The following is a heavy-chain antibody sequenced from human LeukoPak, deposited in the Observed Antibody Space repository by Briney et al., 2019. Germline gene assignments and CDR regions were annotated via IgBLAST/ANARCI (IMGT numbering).Heavy chain of an antibody. CDR1: GYTLTELS. D-gene: IGHD3-9*01. CDR3: ATGDDWLFPFDY. J-gene: IGHJ4*02. Sequence: ASVKVSCKVSGYTLTELSMHWVRQAPGKGLEWMGGFDPEDGETIYAQKFQGRVAMTEDTSTDTAYMELSSLRSEDTAVYYCATGDDWLFPFDYWGQGTLVTVSS. CDR2: FDPEDGET. V-gene: IGHV1-24*01.